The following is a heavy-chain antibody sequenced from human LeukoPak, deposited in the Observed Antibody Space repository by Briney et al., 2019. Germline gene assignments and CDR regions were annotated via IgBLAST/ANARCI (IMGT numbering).Heavy chain of an antibody. CDR1: GFTFSGFG. D-gene: IGHD3-22*01. J-gene: IGHJ5*02. CDR2: IHTDQTIQ. Sequence: GGSLRLTCAASGFTFSGFGMHWVRQAPGKGLEWVAYIHTDQTIQYYADSVKGRFTISRDNAKNTLNLQMNSLRAEDTAVYYCARDLGQYYDTSDNWFDPWGQGTLVTVSS. CDR3: ARDLGQYYDTSDNWFDP. V-gene: IGHV3-30*02.